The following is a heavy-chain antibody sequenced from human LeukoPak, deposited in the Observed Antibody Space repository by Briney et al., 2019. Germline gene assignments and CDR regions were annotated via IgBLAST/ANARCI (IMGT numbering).Heavy chain of an antibody. D-gene: IGHD6-13*01. CDR3: AREGIAAADFDY. Sequence: SETLSLTCTVSGDSVSSNSHYWNWIRQPAVKGLEWIGRIYTSGSTNYNPSLESRVTISVDTSKNQFSLKLTSVTAADTAVYYCAREGIAAADFDYWGQGTLVTVSS. J-gene: IGHJ4*02. V-gene: IGHV4-61*02. CDR1: GDSVSSNSHY. CDR2: IYTSGST.